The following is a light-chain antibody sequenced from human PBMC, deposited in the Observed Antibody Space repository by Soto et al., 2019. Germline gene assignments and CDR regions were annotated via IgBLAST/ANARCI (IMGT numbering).Light chain of an antibody. CDR2: DVS. Sequence: QSALTQPASVSGSPGQSITISCTGTSSDIGGYNYVSWYQQHPGKGPKLMIYDVSSRPSGVSHRFSGSKSGDTASLTISGLQAEDEADYYCSSYTSSSTVVFGGGTKLTV. V-gene: IGLV2-14*03. J-gene: IGLJ2*01. CDR3: SSYTSSSTVV. CDR1: SSDIGGYNY.